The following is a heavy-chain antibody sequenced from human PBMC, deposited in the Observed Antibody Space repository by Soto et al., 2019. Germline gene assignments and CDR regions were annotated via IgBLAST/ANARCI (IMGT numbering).Heavy chain of an antibody. D-gene: IGHD3-16*01. CDR1: GYTFTGYY. V-gene: IGHV1-2*02. CDR2: INPNSGGT. CDR3: ARGAIVMITFGGPHY. J-gene: IGHJ4*02. Sequence: ASVKVSCKASGYTFTGYYMHWVRQAPGQGLEWMGWINPNSGGTNYAQKFQGRVTMTRDTSISTAYMELSRLRSDDTAVYYCARGAIVMITFGGPHYWGQGTLVTVSS.